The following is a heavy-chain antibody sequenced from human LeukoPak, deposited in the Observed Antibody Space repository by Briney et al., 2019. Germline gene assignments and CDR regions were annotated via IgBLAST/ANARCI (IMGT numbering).Heavy chain of an antibody. CDR3: AREKSDDDYGMDV. V-gene: IGHV3-30-3*01. CDR2: ISYDGNNK. J-gene: IGHJ6*02. D-gene: IGHD3-16*01. CDR1: GFTFSTYA. Sequence: GGSLRLSCAASGFTFSTYAIHWVRQAPGKGLEWVAIISYDGNNKFYADSVKGRFTISRDNSKNTLYLQMNSLRLEDTAVYYCAREKSDDDYGMDVWGQGTTVIVSS.